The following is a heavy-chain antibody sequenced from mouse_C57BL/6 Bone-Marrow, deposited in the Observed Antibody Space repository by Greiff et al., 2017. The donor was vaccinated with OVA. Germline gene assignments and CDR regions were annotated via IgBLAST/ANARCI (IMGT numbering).Heavy chain of an antibody. CDR2: IDPSASYT. V-gene: IGHV1-69*01. CDR1: GYTFTSYW. Sequence: VQLQQPGAELVMPGASVQLSCKASGYTFTSYWMHWVKQRPGQGLEWIGEIDPSASYTNYTQQFTGKSTLTVDKSSSTAYMQLSSLTSEDSAVYYCAREDYYGSRGDWYFDVWGTGTTVTVSS. D-gene: IGHD1-1*01. CDR3: AREDYYGSRGDWYFDV. J-gene: IGHJ1*03.